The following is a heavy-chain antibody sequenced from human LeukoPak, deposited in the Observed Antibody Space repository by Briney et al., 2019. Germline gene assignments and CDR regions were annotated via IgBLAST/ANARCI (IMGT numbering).Heavy chain of an antibody. CDR3: ARVSAAAGTLAFDY. CDR2: ISYDGSNK. V-gene: IGHV3-30-3*01. J-gene: IGHJ4*02. Sequence: GGSLRLFCAASGFTFSSYAMHWVRQAPGKGLEWVAVISYDGSNKYYADSVKGRFTISRDNSKNTLYLQMNSLRAEDTAVYYCARVSAAAGTLAFDYWGQGTLVTVSS. D-gene: IGHD6-13*01. CDR1: GFTFSSYA.